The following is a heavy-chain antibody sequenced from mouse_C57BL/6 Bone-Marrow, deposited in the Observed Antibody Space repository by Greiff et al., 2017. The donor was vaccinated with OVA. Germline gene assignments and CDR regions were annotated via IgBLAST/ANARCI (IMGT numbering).Heavy chain of an antibody. J-gene: IGHJ2*01. D-gene: IGHD2-4*01. CDR1: GFTFSSYA. Sequence: DVMLVESGGGLVKPGGSLKLSCAASGFTFSSYAMSWVRQTPEKRLEWVATISDGGSYTYYPDNVKGRFTISRDNAKNNLYLQMSHLKSEDTAMYYCAREDDYDRAGYYFDYWGQGTTLTVSS. CDR2: ISDGGSYT. V-gene: IGHV5-4*01. CDR3: AREDDYDRAGYYFDY.